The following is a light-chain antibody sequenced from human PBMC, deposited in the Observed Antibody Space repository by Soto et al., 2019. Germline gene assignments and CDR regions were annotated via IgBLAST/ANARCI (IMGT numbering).Light chain of an antibody. CDR2: DAS. CDR3: QQYDNRPLT. J-gene: IGKJ4*01. Sequence: DIQMTQSPSSLSASVGDRVTITCQASQDISNYLNWYQQKPGKAPKLLIYDASNLETGVPSRFSGSGSGTDFTFTISSLQHEDTATYYCQQYDNRPLTFGGGTKVEIK. CDR1: QDISNY. V-gene: IGKV1-33*01.